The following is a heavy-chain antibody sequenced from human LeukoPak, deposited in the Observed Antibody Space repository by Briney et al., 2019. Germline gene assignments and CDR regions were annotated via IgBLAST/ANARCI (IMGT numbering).Heavy chain of an antibody. Sequence: ASVKVSCKASGGTFSSYAISWVRQAPGQGLEWMGWINPNSGGTNYAQKFQGRVTMTRDTSISTAYMELSRLRSDDTAVYYCARGAPYYFDYWGQGTLVTVSS. CDR2: INPNSGGT. V-gene: IGHV1-2*02. J-gene: IGHJ4*02. CDR3: ARGAPYYFDY. CDR1: GGTFSSYA.